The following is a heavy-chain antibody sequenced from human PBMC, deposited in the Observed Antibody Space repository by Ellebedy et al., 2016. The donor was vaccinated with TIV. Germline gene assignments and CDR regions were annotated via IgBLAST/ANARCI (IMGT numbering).Heavy chain of an antibody. CDR1: GFTFSSYG. V-gene: IGHV3-30*03. CDR2: ISYDGSNK. CDR3: ARGAWELLHFDY. D-gene: IGHD1-26*01. Sequence: GESLKISXAASGFTFSSYGMHWVRQAPGKGLEWVAVISYDGSNKYYADSVKGRFTISRDNSKNTLYLQMNSLRAEDTAVYYCARGAWELLHFDYWGQGTLVTVSS. J-gene: IGHJ4*02.